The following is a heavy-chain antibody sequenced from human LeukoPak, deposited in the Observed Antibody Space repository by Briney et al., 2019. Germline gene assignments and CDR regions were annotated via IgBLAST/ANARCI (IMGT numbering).Heavy chain of an antibody. Sequence: GGSLRLSCAASGFTFSTFWMHWVRQAPGKGLMWVPQINNDGSDTKYADSVKGRFTISRDNAKNTVYLQMDSLRAEDTAVYYCARDPLLWELPSDYWGQGTLVTVSS. V-gene: IGHV3-74*03. J-gene: IGHJ4*02. CDR1: GFTFSTFW. D-gene: IGHD1-26*01. CDR2: INNDGSDT. CDR3: ARDPLLWELPSDY.